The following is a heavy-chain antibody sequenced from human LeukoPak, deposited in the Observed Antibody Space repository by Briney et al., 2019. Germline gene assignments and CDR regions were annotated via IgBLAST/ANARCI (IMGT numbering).Heavy chain of an antibody. J-gene: IGHJ3*02. D-gene: IGHD4-17*01. CDR1: GGPFTTYY. CDR3: ARVGHATQRRVLSAVTIPTAGAFDI. V-gene: IGHV4-34*01. CDR2: VYHTGST. Sequence: PSETLSLACAVYGGPFTTYYRSSIRPPPGKGREWIGGVYHTGSTTYNTPLKRRETISVDPSKNQLSLKLTSVTAADTAVYYCARVGHATQRRVLSAVTIPTAGAFDIWDQGSLVTVSS.